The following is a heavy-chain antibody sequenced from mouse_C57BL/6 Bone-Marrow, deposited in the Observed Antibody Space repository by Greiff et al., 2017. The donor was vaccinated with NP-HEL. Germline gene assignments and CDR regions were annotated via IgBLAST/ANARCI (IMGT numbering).Heavy chain of an antibody. CDR2: ISDGGSYT. Sequence: DVKLVESGGGLVKPGGSLKLSCAASGFTFSSYAMSWVRQTPEKRLEWVATISDGGSYTYYPDNVKGRFTISRDNAKNNLYLQMSHLKSEDTAMYYCARAGYYGSSYAMDYWGQGTSVTVSS. D-gene: IGHD1-1*01. CDR3: ARAGYYGSSYAMDY. CDR1: GFTFSSYA. J-gene: IGHJ4*01. V-gene: IGHV5-4*03.